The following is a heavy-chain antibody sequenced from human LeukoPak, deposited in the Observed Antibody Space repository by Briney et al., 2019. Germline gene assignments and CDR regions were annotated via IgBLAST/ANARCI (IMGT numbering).Heavy chain of an antibody. CDR2: INHSGST. Sequence: TSETLSLTCTVSGGSISSYYWSWIRQPPGKGLEWIGEINHSGSTNYNPSLKSRVTISVDTSKNQFSLKLSSVTAADTAVYYCARPMGLWGQGTLVTVSS. D-gene: IGHD1-26*01. V-gene: IGHV4-34*01. J-gene: IGHJ4*02. CDR1: GGSISSYY. CDR3: ARPMGL.